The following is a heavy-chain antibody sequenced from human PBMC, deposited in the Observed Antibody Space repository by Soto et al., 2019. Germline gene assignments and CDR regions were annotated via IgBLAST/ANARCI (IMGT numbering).Heavy chain of an antibody. CDR1: GGSISSYY. V-gene: IGHV4-59*01. J-gene: IGHJ6*02. CDR2: IYYSGST. CDR3: ERCYYYYGMDV. Sequence: SETLSLTCPVSGGSISSYYWSWIRQPPGKGLEWIGYIYYSGSTNYNPSLKSRVTISVDTSKNQFSLKLSSVTAADTAVYYCERCYYYYGMDVWGQGTTVTVSS.